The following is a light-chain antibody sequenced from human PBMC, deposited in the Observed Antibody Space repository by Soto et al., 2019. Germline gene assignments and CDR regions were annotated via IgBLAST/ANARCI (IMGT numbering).Light chain of an antibody. CDR2: RNS. V-gene: IGLV1-47*01. Sequence: QSVLTQSPSASGTPGQRVTISCSGSASTIGRNYVYWYQRLPGTAPKLLIYRNSQRPSGVPDRFSGSKSGTSASLAISGLRSEDEVDYYCAAWDDNLSGLYVFGAGTRVTVL. CDR3: AAWDDNLSGLYV. CDR1: ASTIGRNY. J-gene: IGLJ1*01.